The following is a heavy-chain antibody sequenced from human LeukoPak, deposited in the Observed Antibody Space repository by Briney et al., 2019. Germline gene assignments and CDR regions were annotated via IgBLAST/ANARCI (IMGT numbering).Heavy chain of an antibody. D-gene: IGHD2-15*01. CDR2: ITSSGYNT. CDR1: GFSFSSYW. CDR3: ARDRFCSGANCYSHFDS. J-gene: IGHJ4*02. V-gene: IGHV3-23*01. Sequence: GGSLRLSCEASGFSFSSYWMNWVRQAPGQGLEWVSTITSSGYNTYYADSVKGRFTISRDNSKNTLYLQIHSLRAEDTAIYYCARDRFCSGANCYSHFDSWGQGILVTVSS.